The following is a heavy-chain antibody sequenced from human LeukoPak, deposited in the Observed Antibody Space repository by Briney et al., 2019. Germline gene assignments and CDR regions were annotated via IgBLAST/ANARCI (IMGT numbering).Heavy chain of an antibody. CDR3: VRSKSGTYGWFDP. J-gene: IGHJ5*02. V-gene: IGHV4-59*01. CDR1: GGSISNYF. Sequence: SETLSLTCTVSGGSISNYFWSWIRQPPGKGLEWIGYIYYTGSANYSPSLKSRVTISIDTSKTQFSLKVSSVTAADTAIYYCVRSKSGTYGWFDPWGRGTLVTVFS. CDR2: IYYTGSA. D-gene: IGHD4-17*01.